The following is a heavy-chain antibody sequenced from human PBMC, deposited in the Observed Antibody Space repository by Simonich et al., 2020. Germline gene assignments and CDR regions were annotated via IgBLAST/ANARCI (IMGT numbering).Heavy chain of an antibody. CDR1: GFTFSSYE. D-gene: IGHD4-17*01. CDR2: ISRSGSTI. J-gene: IGHJ4*02. V-gene: IGHV3-48*03. CDR3: ARHYYGDYYFDY. Sequence: EVQLVESGGGLVQPGGSLRLSCAASGFTFSSYEMNWCRQGPGRGREWVSNISRSGSTIYYAGAVKGRFTISRDNAKNSLYLQMNSLRAEDTAVYYCARHYYGDYYFDYWGQGTLVTVSS.